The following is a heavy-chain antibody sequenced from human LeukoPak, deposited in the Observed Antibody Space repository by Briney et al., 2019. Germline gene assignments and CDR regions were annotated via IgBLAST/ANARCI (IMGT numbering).Heavy chain of an antibody. CDR2: ISYDGSNK. V-gene: IGHV3-30-3*01. CDR1: GFTFSSYA. CDR3: ARGRSSGPPDAFDI. Sequence: PGRSLRLSCAVSGFTFSSYAMHWVRQAPGKGLEWVAVISYDGSNKYYADSVKGRFTISRDNSKNTLYLQMNSLRAEDTAVYYCARGRSSGPPDAFDIWGQGTMVTVSS. D-gene: IGHD3-22*01. J-gene: IGHJ3*02.